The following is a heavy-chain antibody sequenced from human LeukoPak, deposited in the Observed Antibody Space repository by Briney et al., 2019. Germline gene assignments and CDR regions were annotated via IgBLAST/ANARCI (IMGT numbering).Heavy chain of an antibody. CDR3: ARAGPLRYFDWLSTY. D-gene: IGHD3-9*01. CDR1: GYAFSGYY. V-gene: IGHV1-2*02. CDR2: INPNTGGT. Sequence: ASVKVSCKASGYAFSGYYIHWVRQAPGQGLEWMGWINPNTGGTKYAQRFQDRVTMTRDTSISTAYMELSRLRSDDTAVYYCARAGPLRYFDWLSTYWGQGTLVTVSS. J-gene: IGHJ4*02.